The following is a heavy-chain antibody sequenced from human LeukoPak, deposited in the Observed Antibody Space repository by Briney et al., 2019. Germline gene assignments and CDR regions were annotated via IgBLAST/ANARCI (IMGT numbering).Heavy chain of an antibody. CDR3: ARQVDTSRGAV. V-gene: IGHV4-39*01. J-gene: IGHJ6*04. CDR1: GGSISSSSYY. Sequence: SETLSLTCTVSGGSISSSSYYWGWIRQPPGKGLEWIGSIYYSGSTYYNPSLKSRVTISVDTSRNQFSLKLSSVTAADTAVYYCARQVDTSRGAVWGKGTTVTASS. CDR2: IYYSGST. D-gene: IGHD2-2*01.